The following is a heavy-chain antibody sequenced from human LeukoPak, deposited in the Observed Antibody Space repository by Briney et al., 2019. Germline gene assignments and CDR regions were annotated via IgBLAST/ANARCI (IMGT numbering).Heavy chain of an antibody. J-gene: IGHJ4*02. CDR2: INPNNGDT. V-gene: IGHV1-2*02. CDR3: GRTHGLAD. CDR1: AYTFSQFY. D-gene: IGHD6-19*01. Sequence: VSVKVSCKDPAYTFSQFYMNWVRQAPGQGLEWMGWINPNNGDTKYAEKFKGRVTMTSDRSINTAYMELRTLTSDDTAVYYCGRTHGLADWGQGTLVTVSS.